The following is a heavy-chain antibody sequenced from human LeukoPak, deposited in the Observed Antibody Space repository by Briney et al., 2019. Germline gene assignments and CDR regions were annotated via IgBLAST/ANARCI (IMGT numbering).Heavy chain of an antibody. Sequence: PGGSLRLSCAASGFTVSINYMSWVRQAPGKGLEWASVIYSGGSTYYADSVKGRFTISRDNSKNTLYLQMNSLRAEDTAVYYCARGSSSGWFDPWGQGTLVTVSS. V-gene: IGHV3-66*02. CDR3: ARGSSSGWFDP. CDR1: GFTVSINY. J-gene: IGHJ5*02. CDR2: IYSGGST. D-gene: IGHD6-13*01.